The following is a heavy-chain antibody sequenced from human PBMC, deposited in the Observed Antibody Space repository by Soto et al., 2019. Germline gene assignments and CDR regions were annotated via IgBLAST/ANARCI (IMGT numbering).Heavy chain of an antibody. CDR2: IWYDGNRK. CDR1: GFTFSSYG. J-gene: IGHJ4*02. V-gene: IGHV3-33*03. D-gene: IGHD1-1*01. CDR3: VVDTTGLLDY. Sequence: GGSLRLSCAASGFTFSSYGMHWIRQAPGKGLEWVAVIWYDGNRKYYGDSVRGRFTISRDNSKNTLYLEMNTLRAEDTAVYYCVVDTTGLLDYWGQGTLVTVSS.